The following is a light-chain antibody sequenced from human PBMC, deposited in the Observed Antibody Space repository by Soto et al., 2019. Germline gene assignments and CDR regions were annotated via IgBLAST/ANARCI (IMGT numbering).Light chain of an antibody. J-gene: IGKJ5*01. CDR2: DAS. CDR3: QQYDYLVT. CDR1: QDIRNS. Sequence: DIQMTQSHSSLSASVGDRVTITFQASQDIRNSLNWYQQKPGRAPKLLIYDASNVETGVPSRFSGTGSGTHFSFSISSLQPEDFATYYCQQYDYLVTFGQGTRLEIK. V-gene: IGKV1-33*01.